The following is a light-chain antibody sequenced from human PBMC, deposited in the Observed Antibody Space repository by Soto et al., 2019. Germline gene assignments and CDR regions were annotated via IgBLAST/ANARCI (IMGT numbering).Light chain of an antibody. CDR2: GAS. J-gene: IGKJ4*01. CDR1: QSVSVSY. Sequence: EIVLTQSPGTLSLSPGERATLSCRASQSVSVSYLAWYQQKPGQAPRLLICGASSRATGIPDRFSGSGSGTDFTLTISRLEAADFAVDYCQQYSSSLTFGGGTKVEIK. V-gene: IGKV3-20*01. CDR3: QQYSSSLT.